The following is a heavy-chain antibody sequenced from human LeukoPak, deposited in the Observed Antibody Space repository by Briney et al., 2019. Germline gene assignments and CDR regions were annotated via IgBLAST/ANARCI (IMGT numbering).Heavy chain of an antibody. D-gene: IGHD3-22*01. V-gene: IGHV1-2*02. Sequence: ASVKVSCKASGYTFTGYYIHWVRQAPGQGLEWMGWTNPNTGGTNYAQKFQGRVTMTRDTSISTAYMELSRLRSDDTAVYYCARVKNYYDSSGYLYYFDYWGQGTLVTVSS. CDR3: ARVKNYYDSSGYLYYFDY. CDR2: TNPNTGGT. CDR1: GYTFTGYY. J-gene: IGHJ4*02.